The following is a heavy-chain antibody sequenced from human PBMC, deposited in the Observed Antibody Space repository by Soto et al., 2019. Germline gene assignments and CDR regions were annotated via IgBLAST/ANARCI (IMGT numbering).Heavy chain of an antibody. CDR2: IDNAGSSA. Sequence: EVQLVESGGGLVQPGGSLRLPCAASGFTSSIYWMHWVRQAPGKGPVWVSRIDNAGSSARYADSVKGRFTISRDNAKNTVYLEMNSLRGEDTAVYYCTRVGGSVSGMDVWGQGTTVTVSS. CDR1: GFTSSIYW. D-gene: IGHD1-26*01. J-gene: IGHJ6*02. V-gene: IGHV3-74*01. CDR3: TRVGGSVSGMDV.